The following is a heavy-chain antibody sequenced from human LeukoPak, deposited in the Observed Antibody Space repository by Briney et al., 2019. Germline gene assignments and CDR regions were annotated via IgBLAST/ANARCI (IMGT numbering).Heavy chain of an antibody. CDR2: ISAYNGNT. CDR1: GYTFTSYG. J-gene: IGHJ4*02. D-gene: IGHD6-19*01. CDR3: ARDRTGIAVAGKDY. Sequence: GASVKVSCKASGYTFTSYGISWVRQATGQGLEWMGWISAYNGNTNYAQKLQGRVTMTTDTSTSTAYMELRSLRSDDTAVYYCARDRTGIAVAGKDYWGQGTLVTVSS. V-gene: IGHV1-18*01.